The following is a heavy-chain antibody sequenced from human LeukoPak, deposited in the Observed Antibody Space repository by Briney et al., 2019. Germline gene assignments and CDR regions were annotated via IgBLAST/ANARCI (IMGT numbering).Heavy chain of an antibody. CDR2: INHSGST. V-gene: IGHV4-34*01. D-gene: IGHD3-22*01. Sequence: KTSETLSLTCAVYGGSFSGYYWSWIRQPPGKGLEWIGEINHSGSTNYNPSLKSRVTISVDTSKNQFSLKLSSVTAADTAVYYCARGHRTYYYDSSGYYVYWGQGTLVTVSS. CDR1: GGSFSGYY. CDR3: ARGHRTYYYDSSGYYVY. J-gene: IGHJ4*02.